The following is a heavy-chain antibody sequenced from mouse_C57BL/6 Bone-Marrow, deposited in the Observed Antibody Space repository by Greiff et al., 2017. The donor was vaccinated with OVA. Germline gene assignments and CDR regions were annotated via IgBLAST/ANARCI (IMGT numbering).Heavy chain of an antibody. Sequence: QVQLQQPGAELVRPGTSVKLSCTASGYTFTSYWMHWVKQRPGQGLAWIGVIDPSDSYTNYNQKFKGKATLTVDTSSSTAYMQLSSRTSEDSAVYYCAGYGSRRGYGYFDVWGTGTTVTVSS. CDR2: IDPSDSYT. CDR1: GYTFTSYW. J-gene: IGHJ1*03. D-gene: IGHD1-1*01. CDR3: AGYGSRRGYGYFDV. V-gene: IGHV1-59*01.